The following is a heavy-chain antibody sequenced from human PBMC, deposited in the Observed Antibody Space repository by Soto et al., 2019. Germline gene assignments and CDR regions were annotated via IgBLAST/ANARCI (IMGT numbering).Heavy chain of an antibody. CDR3: ATRPNSSGYRFSAFDI. J-gene: IGHJ3*02. D-gene: IGHD3-22*01. V-gene: IGHV3-23*01. Sequence: GGSLRLSCAASGFTFSSYAMSWVRQAPGKGLEWVSAISGSGGSTYYADSVKGRFTISRDNSKNTLYLQMNSLRAEDTAVYYCATRPNSSGYRFSAFDIWGQGTMVTV. CDR1: GFTFSSYA. CDR2: ISGSGGST.